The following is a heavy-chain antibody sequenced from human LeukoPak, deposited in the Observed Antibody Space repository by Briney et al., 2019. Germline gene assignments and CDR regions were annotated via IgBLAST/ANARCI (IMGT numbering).Heavy chain of an antibody. J-gene: IGHJ4*02. CDR3: ARDSLYGDYFDY. V-gene: IGHV3-53*01. CDR1: GFTVSSNY. Sequence: PGGPLRLSCAASGFTVSSNYMSWVRQAPGKGLEWVSVIYSGGSTYYADSVKGRFTISRDNSKNTLYLQMNSLRAEDTAVYYCARDSLYGDYFDYWGQGTLVSVSS. CDR2: IYSGGST. D-gene: IGHD4-17*01.